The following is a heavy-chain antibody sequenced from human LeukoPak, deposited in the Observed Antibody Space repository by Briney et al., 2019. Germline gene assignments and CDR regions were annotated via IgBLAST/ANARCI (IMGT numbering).Heavy chain of an antibody. Sequence: GGSLRLSCAVSGFTFSTYWMSWVRQAPGEGLEWVANIKQDGSEKYYVDSVKGRFTISRDNAKNSLYLQMNSLRAEDTAVYYCARGRRGLCMRRYYYYMDVWGKGTTVTVSS. CDR3: ARGRRGLCMRRYYYYMDV. J-gene: IGHJ6*03. CDR1: GFTFSTYW. V-gene: IGHV3-7*01. CDR2: IKQDGSEK. D-gene: IGHD2-8*02.